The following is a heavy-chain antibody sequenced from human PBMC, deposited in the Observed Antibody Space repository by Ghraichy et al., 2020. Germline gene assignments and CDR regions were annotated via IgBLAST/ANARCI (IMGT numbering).Heavy chain of an antibody. D-gene: IGHD3-22*01. V-gene: IGHV4-39*01. J-gene: IGHJ1*01. CDR1: GGSISSSSNY. Sequence: SQTLSLTCTVSGGSISSSSNYWGWIRQPPGKGLEWIGSIYYSGSTYYNPSLKSRVTISVDTSKNQFSLKMRSVTAADTAVYYCARRTYYYDPSGRFPVGNFQHWGQGTLVTVSS. CDR3: ARRTYYYDPSGRFPVGNFQH. CDR2: IYYSGST.